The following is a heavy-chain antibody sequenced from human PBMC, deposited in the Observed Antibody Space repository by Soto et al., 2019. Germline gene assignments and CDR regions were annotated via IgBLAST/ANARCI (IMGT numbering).Heavy chain of an antibody. CDR1: GFIFSTNW. CDR3: VRDRGRSRGSKGDAFDI. Sequence: EVQLVESGGGLVQPGGSLRLSCEGSGFIFSTNWKSWVRQAPGKGLEWVANIKQDGSEKYYVDSVKGRFIISKDNAKNSLYLQMNGLRAKDTAVYYCVRDRGRSRGSKGDAFDIWGQGTMVTVSA. D-gene: IGHD1-26*01. CDR2: IKQDGSEK. V-gene: IGHV3-7*01. J-gene: IGHJ3*02.